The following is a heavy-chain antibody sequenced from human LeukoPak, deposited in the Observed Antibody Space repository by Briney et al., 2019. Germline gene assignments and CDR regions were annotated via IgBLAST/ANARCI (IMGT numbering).Heavy chain of an antibody. Sequence: SETLSLTCTVSGGSISSGDYYWSWIRQPPGKGLEWIGYMYYSGSTNYNPSLKSRVTISVDTSKNQFSLKLSSVTAADTAVYYCARASGYGNNAQFDYWGQGTLVTVSS. J-gene: IGHJ4*02. CDR2: MYYSGST. V-gene: IGHV4-61*08. D-gene: IGHD5-12*01. CDR3: ARASGYGNNAQFDY. CDR1: GGSISSGDYY.